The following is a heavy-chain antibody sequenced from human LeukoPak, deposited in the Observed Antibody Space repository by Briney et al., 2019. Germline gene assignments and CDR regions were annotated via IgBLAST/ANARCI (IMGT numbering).Heavy chain of an antibody. D-gene: IGHD6-19*01. Sequence: ASVKVSCKTSGYTFTGYYMHWVRQAPGQGLEWMGRINPNSGGTNYAQKFQGRATMTRDTSISTAYMELSRLRSDDTAVYYCARGGDSSGWHDGGFDYWGQGTLVTVSS. CDR1: GYTFTGYY. CDR3: ARGGDSSGWHDGGFDY. CDR2: INPNSGGT. V-gene: IGHV1-2*06. J-gene: IGHJ4*02.